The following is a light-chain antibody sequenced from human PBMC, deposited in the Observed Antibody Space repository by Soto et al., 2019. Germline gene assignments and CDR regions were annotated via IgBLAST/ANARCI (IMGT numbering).Light chain of an antibody. V-gene: IGKV3-11*01. CDR1: QSVSSY. CDR2: DAS. Sequence: EIVLTQSPATLSLYPGERASLSCRASQSVSSYLAWYQQKPGQAPRLLIYDASNRATGIPARFSGSGSGTDFTLTISSLEPEDFAVYYCQQRSDWPSLTFGGGTKVEIQ. J-gene: IGKJ4*01. CDR3: QQRSDWPSLT.